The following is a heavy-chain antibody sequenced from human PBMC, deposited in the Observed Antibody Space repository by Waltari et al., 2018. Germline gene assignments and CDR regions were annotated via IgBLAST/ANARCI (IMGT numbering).Heavy chain of an antibody. V-gene: IGHV3-30*04. CDR1: GFRLCGLS. Sequence: LVESGGGVGQPGRSLRLSWSASGFRLCGLSSPWVRPAPGEGLEWVAVKPYDGSTEYYADSVKGRFTISRDSSKNTVYLQMDNLRPEDTAVYFCARDPHDLWSGSNWFDPWGQGTLVTVSS. D-gene: IGHD3-3*01. CDR2: KPYDGSTE. J-gene: IGHJ5*02. CDR3: ARDPHDLWSGSNWFDP.